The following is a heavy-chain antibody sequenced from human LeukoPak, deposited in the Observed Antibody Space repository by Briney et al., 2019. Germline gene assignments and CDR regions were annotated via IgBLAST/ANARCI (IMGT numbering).Heavy chain of an antibody. CDR1: GYTFTGYY. V-gene: IGHV1-2*06. D-gene: IGHD3-22*01. CDR3: AGEDNSSGYRPFDI. J-gene: IGHJ3*02. Sequence: ASVKVSCKASGYTFTGYYIHWVRQAPGQGLEWMGRINPNDGGTNYAQKFQGRVTMTRDMSMSTAYMELSRLSSDDTAVYYCAGEDNSSGYRPFDIWGQGTMVTVPS. CDR2: INPNDGGT.